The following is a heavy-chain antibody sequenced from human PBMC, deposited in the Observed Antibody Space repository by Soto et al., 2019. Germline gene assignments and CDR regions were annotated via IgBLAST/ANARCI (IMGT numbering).Heavy chain of an antibody. J-gene: IGHJ6*02. D-gene: IGHD4-4*01. Sequence: ASVKVSCKASGYTFTGYYMHWVRQAPGQGLEWMGWVNPNSGGTNYAQKFQGWVTMTRDTSISTAYMELSRLRSDDTAVYYCARETTTVTYYGMDVWGQGTTVTSP. CDR2: VNPNSGGT. CDR1: GYTFTGYY. CDR3: ARETTTVTYYGMDV. V-gene: IGHV1-2*04.